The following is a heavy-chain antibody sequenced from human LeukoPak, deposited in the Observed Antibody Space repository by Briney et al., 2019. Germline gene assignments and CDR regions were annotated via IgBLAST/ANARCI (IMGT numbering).Heavy chain of an antibody. V-gene: IGHV3-48*01. Sequence: GGSLRLSCAASGFTFSSYSMNWVRQAPGKGLEWVSYISSSSSTIHYADSVKGRLTISRDNSKNTLYLQMNSLRAEDTAVYYCANQDSTEYSYYFDFWGQGTLVTVSS. CDR3: ANQDSTEYSYYFDF. CDR1: GFTFSSYS. D-gene: IGHD2/OR15-2a*01. J-gene: IGHJ4*02. CDR2: ISSSSSTI.